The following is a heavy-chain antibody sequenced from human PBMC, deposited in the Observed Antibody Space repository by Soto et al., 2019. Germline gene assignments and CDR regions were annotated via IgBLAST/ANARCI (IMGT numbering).Heavy chain of an antibody. Sequence: PGGSLRLSCAASGFILSTYGMHWVRQAPGKGLEWVAMISHDGNAQYYVDSVKGRFSVSRDTSKNTLHLHMNSLRSEDTGLYYCARDCGPSNWYNWFHPWGQGTLVTVSS. CDR3: ARDCGPSNWYNWFHP. J-gene: IGHJ5*02. CDR2: ISHDGNAQ. CDR1: GFILSTYG. D-gene: IGHD2-2*01. V-gene: IGHV3-30*03.